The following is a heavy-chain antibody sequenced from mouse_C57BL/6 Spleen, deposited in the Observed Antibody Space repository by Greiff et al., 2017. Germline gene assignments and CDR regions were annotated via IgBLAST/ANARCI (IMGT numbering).Heavy chain of an antibody. J-gene: IGHJ3*01. Sequence: VKLQQPGTELVKPGASVKLSCKASGYTFTSYWMHWVKQRPGQGLEWIGNINPSNGGTNYNEKFKSKATLTVDKSSSTAYKQLSSLTSEDSAVYYCARPNYYGSSYRFAYWGQGTLVTVSA. V-gene: IGHV1-53*01. CDR3: ARPNYYGSSYRFAY. D-gene: IGHD1-1*01. CDR1: GYTFTSYW. CDR2: INPSNGGT.